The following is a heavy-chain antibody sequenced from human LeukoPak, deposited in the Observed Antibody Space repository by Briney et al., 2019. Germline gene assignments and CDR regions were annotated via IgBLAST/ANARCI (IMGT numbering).Heavy chain of an antibody. V-gene: IGHV2-5*02. Sequence: SGPTLVNPTQTLTLTCTFSGFSLSTRGEGVGWIRQPPGKALEWLALSYWDDDKRYSPSLKSRLTITKDTPKNQVVLTMTNMDPVDTATYYCAQLNSQYPGNPFDPWGQGTLVTVSS. D-gene: IGHD4-23*01. CDR2: SYWDDDK. CDR3: AQLNSQYPGNPFDP. J-gene: IGHJ5*02. CDR1: GFSLSTRGEG.